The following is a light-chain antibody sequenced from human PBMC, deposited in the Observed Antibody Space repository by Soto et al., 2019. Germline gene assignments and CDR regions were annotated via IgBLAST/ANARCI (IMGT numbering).Light chain of an antibody. CDR3: QQYNNWPPLT. CDR2: GAS. Sequence: EIVLTQSPGTLSLSPGERATLSCRASQSVSSNLAWYQQKPGQAPRLLIYGASTRATGIPARFSGSGSGTEFTLTISSLQSEDFAVYYCQQYNNWPPLTFGGGTKWIS. V-gene: IGKV3-15*01. CDR1: QSVSSN. J-gene: IGKJ4*01.